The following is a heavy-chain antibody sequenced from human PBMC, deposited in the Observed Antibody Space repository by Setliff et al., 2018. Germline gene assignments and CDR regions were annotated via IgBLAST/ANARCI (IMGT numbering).Heavy chain of an antibody. CDR2: IYWDDDK. CDR3: AHSRPKISAGGTAAFDI. J-gene: IGHJ3*02. D-gene: IGHD6-13*01. CDR1: GFSLSTSGVG. V-gene: IGHV2-5*02. Sequence: SGPTLVNPTQTLTLTCTFSGFSLSTSGVGVGWIRQPPGKALEWLALIYWDDDKRYSPSLKSRLTITKDTSKNQVVLTMTNMDPVDTATYYCAHSRPKISAGGTAAFDIWGQGTMVTVSS.